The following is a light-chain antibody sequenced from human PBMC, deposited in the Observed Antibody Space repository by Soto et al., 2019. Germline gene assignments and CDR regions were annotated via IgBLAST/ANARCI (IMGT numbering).Light chain of an antibody. V-gene: IGKV3D-15*01. Sequence: PGERATLSCRASQSIGLAIAWYQHKPGQAPRLLIFDASQRATGIPARFSGSGSGTEFTLTISSLQSEDFAVYYCQQYNNWPPKITFGQGTRLEIK. CDR3: QQYNNWPPKIT. CDR1: QSIGLA. J-gene: IGKJ5*01. CDR2: DAS.